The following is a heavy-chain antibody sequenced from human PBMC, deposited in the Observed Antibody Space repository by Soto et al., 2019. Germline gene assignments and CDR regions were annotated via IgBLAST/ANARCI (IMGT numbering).Heavy chain of an antibody. Sequence: EVQLVESGGGLVQPGGSLRLSCAASGFTFSSYSMNWVRQAPVKGLEWVSYIISSSSTIYYAESVKGRFTISRDNANNSLYLKMNSMRAEDTAVYYCARDRIGGPGYWGQGALVTVSS. CDR1: GFTFSSYS. CDR2: IISSSSTI. J-gene: IGHJ4*02. CDR3: ARDRIGGPGY. D-gene: IGHD3-16*01. V-gene: IGHV3-48*01.